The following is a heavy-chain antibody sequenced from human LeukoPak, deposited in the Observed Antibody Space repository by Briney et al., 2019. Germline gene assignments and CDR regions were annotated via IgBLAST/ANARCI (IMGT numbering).Heavy chain of an antibody. J-gene: IGHJ4*02. Sequence: GGSLRLSCAASGFTFSSYSMNWVRQAPGKGLEWVSSISRGSSYIFYADSVKGRFTISRDNAKNALYLQMNSLRAEDTAVYYCARDNGYYDILNGYPIDYWGQGTLVTVSS. CDR1: GFTFSSYS. V-gene: IGHV3-21*01. CDR3: ARDNGYYDILNGYPIDY. D-gene: IGHD3-9*01. CDR2: ISRGSSYI.